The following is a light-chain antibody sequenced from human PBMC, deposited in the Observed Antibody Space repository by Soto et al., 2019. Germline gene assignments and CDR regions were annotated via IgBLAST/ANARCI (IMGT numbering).Light chain of an antibody. V-gene: IGKV4-1*01. CDR1: QSVLHSSNNKNY. CDR3: QQYYLTPLT. CDR2: WAS. J-gene: IGKJ4*01. Sequence: DIVMTQSPDSLAVSLGERATINCKSSQSVLHSSNNKNYLAWYQQKSGQPPKLLIYWASTRESGVPDRFSGSGSGTDFTLTISSLQAEDVAVYYCQQYYLTPLTFGGGTKVEIK.